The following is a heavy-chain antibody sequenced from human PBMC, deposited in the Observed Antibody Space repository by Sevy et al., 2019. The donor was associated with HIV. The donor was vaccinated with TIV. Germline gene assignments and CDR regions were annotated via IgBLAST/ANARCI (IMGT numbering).Heavy chain of an antibody. J-gene: IGHJ2*01. D-gene: IGHD4-4*01. CDR1: GFTFSSYG. CDR3: ARSVPSATVTTWYFDL. V-gene: IGHV3-30*03. Sequence: LSLTCAASGFTFSSYGMHWVRQAPGKGLEWVAVISYDGSNKYYADSVKGRFTISRDNSKNTLYLQMNSLGAEDTAVYYCARSVPSATVTTWYFDLWGRGTLVTVSS. CDR2: ISYDGSNK.